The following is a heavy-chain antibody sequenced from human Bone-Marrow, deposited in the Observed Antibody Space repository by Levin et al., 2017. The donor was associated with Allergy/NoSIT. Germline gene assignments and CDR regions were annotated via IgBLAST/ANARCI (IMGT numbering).Heavy chain of an antibody. CDR2: INPSGGST. Sequence: GESLKISCKASGYTFTSYYMHWVRQAPGQGLEWMGIINPSGGSTSYAQKFQGRVTMTRDTSTSTVYMELSSLRSEDTAVYYCARDSEGTVTTNWFDPWGQGTLVTVSS. J-gene: IGHJ5*02. CDR3: ARDSEGTVTTNWFDP. D-gene: IGHD4-17*01. V-gene: IGHV1-46*01. CDR1: GYTFTSYY.